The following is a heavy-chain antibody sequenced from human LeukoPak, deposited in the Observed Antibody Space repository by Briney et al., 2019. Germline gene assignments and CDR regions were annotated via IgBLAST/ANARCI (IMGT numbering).Heavy chain of an antibody. CDR3: AKSSDILTGYYSHFKY. J-gene: IGHJ4*02. CDR1: GFTFSSYG. CDR2: ISYDATNK. Sequence: GGSLRLSCAASGFTFSSYGMHWVRQAPGKGLEWLALISYDATNKYYADSVKGRFTISRDNSKNTLYLQMNSLRAEDTAVYYCAKSSDILTGYYSHFKYWGQGTLVTVSS. V-gene: IGHV3-30*18. D-gene: IGHD3-9*01.